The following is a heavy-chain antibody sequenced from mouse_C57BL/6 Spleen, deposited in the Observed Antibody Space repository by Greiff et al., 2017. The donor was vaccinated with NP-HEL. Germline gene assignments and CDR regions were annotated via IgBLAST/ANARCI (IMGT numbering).Heavy chain of an antibody. D-gene: IGHD2-4*01. CDR2: ISYDGSN. CDR1: GYSITSGYY. V-gene: IGHV3-6*01. CDR3: ARGGDYDLYFDY. Sequence: ESGPGLVKPSQSLSLTCSVTGYSITSGYYWNWIRQFPGNKLEWMGYISYDGSNNYNPSLKNRISITRDTSKNQFFLKLNSVTTEDTATYYCARGGDYDLYFDYWGQGTTLTVSS. J-gene: IGHJ2*01.